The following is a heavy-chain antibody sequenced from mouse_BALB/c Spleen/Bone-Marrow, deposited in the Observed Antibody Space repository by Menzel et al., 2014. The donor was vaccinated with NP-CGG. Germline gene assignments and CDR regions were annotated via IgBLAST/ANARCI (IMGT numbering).Heavy chain of an antibody. CDR2: IWAGGIT. Sequence: VKLVESGPGLVAPPQSLSITCTVSGFSLTSYGVHWVRQPPGKGLEWLGIIWAGGITNYNSTLMSRLSISKDNSKSQVFLKMNSLQSDDTAMYYCARGLRLRDYFDYWGQGTTLTVSS. D-gene: IGHD1-2*01. CDR1: GFSLTSYG. CDR3: ARGLRLRDYFDY. J-gene: IGHJ2*01. V-gene: IGHV2-9*02.